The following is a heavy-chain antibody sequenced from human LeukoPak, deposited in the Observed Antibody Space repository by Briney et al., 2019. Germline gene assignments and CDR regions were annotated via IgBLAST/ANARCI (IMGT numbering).Heavy chain of an antibody. V-gene: IGHV5-51*01. Sequence: GESLKISCKGSGYSFTSYWIGWVRQMPGKGLEWMGIISPGESDTRYSPSFQGQVTISADRSISTAYLQWSSLKASDTAMYYRARAGGEYDRVAGGAFDIWGQGTMVTVSS. CDR3: ARAGGEYDRVAGGAFDI. CDR2: ISPGESDT. CDR1: GYSFTSYW. D-gene: IGHD3-22*01. J-gene: IGHJ3*02.